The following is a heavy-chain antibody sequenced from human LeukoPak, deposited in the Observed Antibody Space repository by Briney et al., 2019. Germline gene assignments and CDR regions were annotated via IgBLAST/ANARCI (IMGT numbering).Heavy chain of an antibody. CDR2: INHSGST. CDR3: AREYLEYGSGNDYFDY. CDR1: GGSFSGYY. V-gene: IGHV4-34*01. Sequence: SETLSLTCAVYGGSFSGYYWSWIRQPPGKGLEWIGEINHSGSTNYNPSLKSRVTISVDTSKNQFSLKVSSVTAADTAVYYCAREYLEYGSGNDYFDYWGQGTLVTVSS. J-gene: IGHJ4*02. D-gene: IGHD3-10*01.